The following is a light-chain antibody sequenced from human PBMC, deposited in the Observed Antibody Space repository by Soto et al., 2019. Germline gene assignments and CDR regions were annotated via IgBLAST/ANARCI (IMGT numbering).Light chain of an antibody. CDR3: CSYTTSDTRV. V-gene: IGLV2-11*01. J-gene: IGLJ1*01. Sequence: QSALTQPRSVSGPPGQSVSISCSGTSSDVGTYNYVSWYQQHPGKAPKLMIYEVNNRPSGVSNRFSGSKSGYTASLTISGLQAEDEADYYCCSYTTSDTRVFGTGTKVTVL. CDR1: SSDVGTYNY. CDR2: EVN.